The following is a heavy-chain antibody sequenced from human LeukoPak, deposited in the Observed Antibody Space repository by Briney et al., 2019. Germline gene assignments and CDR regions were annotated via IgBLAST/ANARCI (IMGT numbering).Heavy chain of an antibody. CDR1: GGSISSSNYY. CDR3: ARGVRAAATTYYYYYYGMDV. V-gene: IGHV4-39*07. Sequence: SETLSLTCSVSGGSISSSNYYWGWIRQPPGKGLEWIGSIYYSGTTYYNPSLKSRVTISVDTSKNQFSLKLSSVTAADTAVYYCARGVRAAATTYYYYYYGMDVWAKGPRSPSP. D-gene: IGHD6-13*01. CDR2: IYYSGTT. J-gene: IGHJ6*02.